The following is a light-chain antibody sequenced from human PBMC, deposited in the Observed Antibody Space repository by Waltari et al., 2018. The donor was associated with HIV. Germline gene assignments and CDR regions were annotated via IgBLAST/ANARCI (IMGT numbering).Light chain of an antibody. CDR1: SSTIGSKY. Sequence: QSVLTQPPSASGTPGQRVTISCSGSSSTIGSKYVSWYQQVTGKAPKPLIYRHNQRPSGVPDRFSGSKSGTSASLAISGLRSEDEADYYCAAWDDSLSAFYVFGTGTKVTVL. CDR3: AAWDDSLSAFYV. J-gene: IGLJ1*01. V-gene: IGLV1-47*01. CDR2: RHN.